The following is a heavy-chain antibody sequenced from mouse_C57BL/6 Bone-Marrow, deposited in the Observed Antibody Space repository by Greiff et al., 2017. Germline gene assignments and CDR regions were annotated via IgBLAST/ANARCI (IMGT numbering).Heavy chain of an antibody. Sequence: VMLVESGAELARPGASVKMSCTASGYTFTSYTMHWVKQRPGQGLEWIGYINPSSGYTKYNQKFKDKATLTADKSSSTAYMQLSSLTSEDSAVYYCARGYSNYYYWGQGTTLTVSS. CDR1: GYTFTSYT. J-gene: IGHJ2*01. V-gene: IGHV1-4*01. D-gene: IGHD2-5*01. CDR3: ARGYSNYYY. CDR2: INPSSGYT.